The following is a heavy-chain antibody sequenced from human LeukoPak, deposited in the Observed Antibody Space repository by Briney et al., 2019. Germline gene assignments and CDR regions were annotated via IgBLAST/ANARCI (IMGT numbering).Heavy chain of an antibody. Sequence: ASVKVSCKASGYTFTGYYMHWVRQAPGQGLEWMGWINPNSGGTNYAQKFQGRVTMTRDTSTSTVYMELSSLRSEDTAVYYCAREVGSGSYAAFDIWGQGTMVTVSS. CDR2: INPNSGGT. J-gene: IGHJ3*02. V-gene: IGHV1-2*02. CDR3: AREVGSGSYAAFDI. D-gene: IGHD3-10*01. CDR1: GYTFTGYY.